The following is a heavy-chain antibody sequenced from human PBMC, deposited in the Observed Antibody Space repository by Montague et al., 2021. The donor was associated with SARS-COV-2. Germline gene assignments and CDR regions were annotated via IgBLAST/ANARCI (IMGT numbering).Heavy chain of an antibody. CDR3: ARGRDLTFGGVIVWFSWFDS. V-gene: IGHV4-59*01. CDR1: GGSISSYY. CDR2: IYYGGST. Sequence: SETLSLTCTVSGGSISSYYWGWIRQPPGKGLEWIGYIYYGGSTXXXPSXXXRVTISVDTSKNQFSLKLSSVTAADTAVYYCARGRDLTFGGVIVWFSWFDSWGQGTLVTVSS. J-gene: IGHJ5*01. D-gene: IGHD3-16*02.